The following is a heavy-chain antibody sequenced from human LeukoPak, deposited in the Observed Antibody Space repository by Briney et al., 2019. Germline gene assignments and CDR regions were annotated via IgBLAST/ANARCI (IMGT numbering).Heavy chain of an antibody. Sequence: GGSPRLSCVASGFTFDGYDMPWVRRAPGKGLEWVSLINADGGSTYYADPVHGRFTISRDNSKNSLYLQMNSRRSEDSAVYYCATWAFYHGMDVWGQGTTVIVSS. CDR1: GFTFDGYD. D-gene: IGHD2/OR15-2a*01. CDR3: ATWAFYHGMDV. V-gene: IGHV3-43*02. J-gene: IGHJ6*02. CDR2: INADGGST.